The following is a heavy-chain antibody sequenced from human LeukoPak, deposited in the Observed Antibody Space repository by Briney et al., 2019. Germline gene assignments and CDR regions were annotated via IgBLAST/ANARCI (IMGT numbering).Heavy chain of an antibody. CDR3: ARVIAVAGYYYYYYMDV. J-gene: IGHJ6*03. V-gene: IGHV3-21*01. CDR2: ISSSSSYI. D-gene: IGHD6-19*01. Sequence: GGSLRLSCAASGFTFSSYSMNWVRQAPGKGLEWVSSISSSSSYIYYADSVKGRFTISRDNAKNSLYLQMNSLRAEDTAVYYCARVIAVAGYYYYYYMDVWGKGTTVTVSS. CDR1: GFTFSSYS.